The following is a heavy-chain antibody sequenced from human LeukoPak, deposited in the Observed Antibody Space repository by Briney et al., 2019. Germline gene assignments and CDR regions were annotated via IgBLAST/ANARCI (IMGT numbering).Heavy chain of an antibody. CDR3: VRHTRTAAF. CDR1: GFTFSDDY. D-gene: IGHD2-15*01. V-gene: IGHV3-11*06. J-gene: IGHJ4*02. Sequence: GGSLRLSCAASGFTFSDDYMTWIRQVPGKGLESIAYIGGSGSDTNYADTVRGRFTISRDNARSSLFLQMNSLTAEDSAVYFCVRHTRTAAFWGQGALVTVSS. CDR2: IGGSGSDT.